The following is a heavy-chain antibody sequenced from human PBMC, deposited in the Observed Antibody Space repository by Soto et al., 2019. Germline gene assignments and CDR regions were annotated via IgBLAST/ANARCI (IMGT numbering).Heavy chain of an antibody. CDR3: ARVYPMTTVTPHREYYFDY. CDR2: IYYSGST. Sequence: SETLSLTCTVSGGSISSGDYYWSWIRQPPGKGLEWIGYIYYSGSTYYNPSLKSRVTISVDTSKNQFSLKLSSVTAADTAVYYCARVYPMTTVTPHREYYFDYWGQGTLVTVS. J-gene: IGHJ4*02. V-gene: IGHV4-30-4*01. CDR1: GGSISSGDYY. D-gene: IGHD4-17*01.